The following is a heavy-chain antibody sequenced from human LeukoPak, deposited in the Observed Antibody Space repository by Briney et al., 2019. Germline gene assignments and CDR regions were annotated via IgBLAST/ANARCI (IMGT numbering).Heavy chain of an antibody. CDR3: ARQYSNNWYDDRGWFDP. J-gene: IGHJ5*02. CDR1: GGSINSYY. Sequence: SETLSLTCTVSGGSINSYYWSWIRQPPGKGLEWIGYIYYSGSTKYNPSLKSRVTISVDTSKNQFSLELSSVTAADTAVYYCARQYSNNWYDDRGWFDPWGQGTLVTVSS. V-gene: IGHV4-59*08. CDR2: IYYSGST. D-gene: IGHD6-13*01.